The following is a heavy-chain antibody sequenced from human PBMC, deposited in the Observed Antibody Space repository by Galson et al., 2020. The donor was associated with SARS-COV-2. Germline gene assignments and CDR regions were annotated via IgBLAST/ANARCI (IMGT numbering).Heavy chain of an antibody. V-gene: IGHV5-51*01. CDR2: IYPGDSDT. D-gene: IGHD2-21*01. J-gene: IGHJ6*03. CDR3: ATTYCGGDCYPYYYYYMDV. CDR1: GYSFTSYW. Sequence: ESLKISCKGSGYSFTSYWIGWVRQMPGKGLEWMGIIYPGDSDTRYSPSFQGQVTISADKSISTAYLQWSSLKASDTAMYYCATTYCGGDCYPYYYYYMDVWGKGTTVTVSS.